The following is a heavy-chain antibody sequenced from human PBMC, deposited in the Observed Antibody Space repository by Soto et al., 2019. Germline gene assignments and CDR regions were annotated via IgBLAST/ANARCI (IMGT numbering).Heavy chain of an antibody. Sequence: EVQLLESGGGLVQPGGSLRLSCAASGFTFSSYALNWVRQAPGKGLEWVSVISGSGDNTYYADAVKGRCTISRDNSKNPMYLQMNSLRAEDTAVYYCAKDLGTDDFWSAYYTYYYMDVWGNGTTVTVSS. V-gene: IGHV3-23*01. CDR3: AKDLGTDDFWSAYYTYYYMDV. D-gene: IGHD3-3*01. CDR2: ISGSGDNT. CDR1: GFTFSSYA. J-gene: IGHJ6*03.